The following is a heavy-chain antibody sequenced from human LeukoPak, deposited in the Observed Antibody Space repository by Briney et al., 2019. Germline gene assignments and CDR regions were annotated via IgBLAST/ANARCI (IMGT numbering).Heavy chain of an antibody. CDR2: IYYSGST. J-gene: IGHJ4*02. CDR1: GGSISSYY. Sequence: SETLSLTCTVSGGSISSYYWSWIRQPPGKGLEWIGYIYYSGSTNYNPSLKSRVTISVDTSKNQFSLKLSSVTAADTVVYYCARLTSGYYLVYFDYWGQGTLVTVSS. CDR3: ARLTSGYYLVYFDY. V-gene: IGHV4-59*01. D-gene: IGHD3-22*01.